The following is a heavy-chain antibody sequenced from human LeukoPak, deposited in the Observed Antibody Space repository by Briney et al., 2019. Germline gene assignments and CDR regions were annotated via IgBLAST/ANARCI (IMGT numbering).Heavy chain of an antibody. V-gene: IGHV3-7*03. CDR3: AKDIWSGQLDAFDI. CDR2: IKQDGSEK. J-gene: IGHJ3*02. Sequence: GGSLRLSCAASGFTFSSYWMSWVRQAPGKGLEWVANIKQDGSEKYYVDSVKGRFTISRDNAKNSLYLQMNSLRAEDTALYYCAKDIWSGQLDAFDIWGQGTMVTVSS. CDR1: GFTFSSYW. D-gene: IGHD3/OR15-3a*01.